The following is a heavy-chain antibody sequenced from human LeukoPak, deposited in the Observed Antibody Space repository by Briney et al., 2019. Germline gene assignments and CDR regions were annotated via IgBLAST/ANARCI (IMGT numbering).Heavy chain of an antibody. CDR2: INHSGST. CDR1: GGSFSGYY. V-gene: IGHV4-34*01. J-gene: IGHJ5*02. Sequence: SETLSLTCAVYGGSFSGYYWSWIRQPPGKGLEWIGEINHSGSTNYNPSLKSRVTISVDTSKNQFSLKLSSVTAADTAVYYCARTGGRYCSSTSCYTWGQGTLVTVSS. CDR3: ARTGGRYCSSTSCYT. D-gene: IGHD2-2*02.